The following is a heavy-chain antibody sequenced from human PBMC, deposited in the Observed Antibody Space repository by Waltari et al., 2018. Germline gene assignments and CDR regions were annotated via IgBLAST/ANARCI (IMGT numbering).Heavy chain of an antibody. V-gene: IGHV3-64*01. Sequence: EVQLVESGGGLVQPGGSLRLSCAASGFTFTAYSMHWVRQAPGKGLVYVAAVSSDGENSDYASCVKGRFTISRDNSKNTVYLQMGSLRDDDMAVYYCARDPCGGGCYGYRYFDLWGRGTLVTVSS. D-gene: IGHD2-21*01. CDR1: GFTFTAYS. CDR2: VSSDGENS. CDR3: ARDPCGGGCYGYRYFDL. J-gene: IGHJ2*01.